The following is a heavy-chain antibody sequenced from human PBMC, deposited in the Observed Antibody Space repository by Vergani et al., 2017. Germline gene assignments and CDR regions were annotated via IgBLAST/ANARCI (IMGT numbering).Heavy chain of an antibody. D-gene: IGHD6-13*01. CDR1: GFTFSSYS. Sequence: EVQLVESGGGLVKPGGSLRLSCAASGFTFSSYSMNWVRQAPGKGLEWVSSISSSSSYIYYADSVKGRFTISRDNAKNSLYLQMNSLRAEDTAVYYCARAIAARRGGYFDDWGQGTLVTVSS. CDR3: ARAIAARRGGYFDD. CDR2: ISSSSSYI. J-gene: IGHJ4*02. V-gene: IGHV3-21*01.